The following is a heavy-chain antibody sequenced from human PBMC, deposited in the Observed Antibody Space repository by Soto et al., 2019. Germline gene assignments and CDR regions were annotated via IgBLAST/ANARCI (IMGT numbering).Heavy chain of an antibody. CDR2: IIPIFGTA. D-gene: IGHD6-6*01. CDR3: ARVPASIAARNNWFAT. CDR1: GGTFSSYA. Sequence: SVKVSCKASGGTFSSYAISWVRQAPGQGLEWMGGIIPIFGTANYAQKFQGRVTITADESTSTAYMELSSLRSEDTAVYYCARVPASIAARNNWFATWGQGTLVNVSS. J-gene: IGHJ5*02. V-gene: IGHV1-69*13.